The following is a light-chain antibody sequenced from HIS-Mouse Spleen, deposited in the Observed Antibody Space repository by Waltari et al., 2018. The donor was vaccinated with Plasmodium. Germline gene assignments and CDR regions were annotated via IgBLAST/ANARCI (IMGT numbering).Light chain of an antibody. CDR1: TLGDKY. J-gene: IGLJ3*02. CDR2: QDR. Sequence: SYELTQPPSVSVSPGQTASITCSGATLGDKYACWYQQKPGQSPLRVSYQDRKRPSGMHERFSGSNSWNTATLTIGGTQAMDEADYYCQAWDSSTAVFGGGTKLTVL. CDR3: QAWDSSTAV. V-gene: IGLV3-1*01.